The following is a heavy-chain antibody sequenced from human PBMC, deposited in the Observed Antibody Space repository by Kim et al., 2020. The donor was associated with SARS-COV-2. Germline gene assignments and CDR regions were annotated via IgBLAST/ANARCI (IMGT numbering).Heavy chain of an antibody. V-gene: IGHV1-2*06. CDR3: ARDRAYSGSYPGWFDP. CDR1: GYTFTGYY. J-gene: IGHJ5*02. Sequence: ASVKVSCKASGYTFTGYYMHWVRQAPGQGLEWMGRINPNSGGTNYAQKFQGRVTMTRDTSISTAYMELSRLRSDDTAVYCCARDRAYSGSYPGWFDPWGQGTLVTVSS. CDR2: INPNSGGT. D-gene: IGHD1-26*01.